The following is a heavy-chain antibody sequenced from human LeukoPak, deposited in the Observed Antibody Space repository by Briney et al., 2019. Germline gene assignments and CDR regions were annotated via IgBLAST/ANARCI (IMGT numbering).Heavy chain of an antibody. CDR2: ISTSSSYT. J-gene: IGHJ3*02. CDR3: ARFYGSGSWNDAFDI. Sequence: GGSLGLSCAASGFTFSDYYMSWIRQAPGKGLEWVSYISTSSSYTNYADSVKGRFTISRDNAKNSLYLQMDSPRAEDTAVYYCARFYGSGSWNDAFDIWGQGTMVTVSS. CDR1: GFTFSDYY. V-gene: IGHV3-11*03. D-gene: IGHD3-10*01.